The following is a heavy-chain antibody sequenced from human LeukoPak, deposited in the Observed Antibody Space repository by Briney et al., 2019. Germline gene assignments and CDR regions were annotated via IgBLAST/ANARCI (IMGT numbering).Heavy chain of an antibody. J-gene: IGHJ4*02. CDR3: ARDSGYSGVDY. CDR2: IYHSGTT. Sequence: SQTLSLTCTVSGGPISSGGYYWSWIRQHPGKGLEWIGNIYHSGTTYYNPSLQSRVSISVDTSKNQFSLKLSSVTAADTAVYYCARDSGYSGVDYWGQGTLVTVSS. CDR1: GGPISSGGYY. V-gene: IGHV4-31*03. D-gene: IGHD5-12*01.